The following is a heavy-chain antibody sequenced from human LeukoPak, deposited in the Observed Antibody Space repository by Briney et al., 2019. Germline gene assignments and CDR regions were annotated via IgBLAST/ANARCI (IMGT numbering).Heavy chain of an antibody. CDR2: IYYSGNT. J-gene: IGHJ6*03. CDR1: GGSINSGDYY. CDR3: ARARTKLTYCSSTSCYYYMDV. Sequence: SQTLSLTCTVSGGSINSGDYYWSWIRQPPGKGLEWIGYIYYSGNTCYNPSLKSRVTISVDTSNNQFSLKLTSVTAADTAVYYCARARTKLTYCSSTSCYYYMDVWGKGTTVTVSS. V-gene: IGHV4-30-4*08. D-gene: IGHD2-2*01.